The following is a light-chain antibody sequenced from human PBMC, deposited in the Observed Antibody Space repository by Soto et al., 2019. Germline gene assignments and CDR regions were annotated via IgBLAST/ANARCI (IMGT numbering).Light chain of an antibody. J-gene: IGKJ4*01. CDR1: QSVSSSY. CDR2: GAS. CDR3: QQYDTSPLT. V-gene: IGKV3-20*01. Sequence: EIVLTQSPGTLSLSPGERATLSCRASQSVSSSYLAWYQQKPGQAPRLLIYGASSRATGIPDRFSGSGSGTDFTLTISRQVPEDFAVYYCQQYDTSPLTFGGGTKVEIK.